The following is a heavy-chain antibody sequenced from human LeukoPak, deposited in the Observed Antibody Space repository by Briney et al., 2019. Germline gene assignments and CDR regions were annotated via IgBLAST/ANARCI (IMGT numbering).Heavy chain of an antibody. CDR1: GFTVSSNA. J-gene: IGHJ6*03. CDR2: IYSGGIT. V-gene: IGHV3-66*01. CDR3: ASRGQGSLEWLSSGYMDV. D-gene: IGHD3-3*01. Sequence: GGSLRLSCAASGFTVSSNAISWVRQVPGKGLEWVSVIYSGGITYYADSVKGRFTISRDNAKNSLYLQMNSLRAEDTAVYYCASRGQGSLEWLSSGYMDVWGKGTTVTVSS.